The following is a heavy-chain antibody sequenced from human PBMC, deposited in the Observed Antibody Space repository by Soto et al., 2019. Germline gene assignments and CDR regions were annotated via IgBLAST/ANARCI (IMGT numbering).Heavy chain of an antibody. Sequence: QVPLVQSGAEVKKPGSSVQVSCKASGGTFSSYAISWVRQAPGQGLEWMGGIIPIFGTANYAQKFQGRVTITADESTSTAYMELGSLRSEDTAVYYCAREVVTAIPVGWFDRWGQGTLVTVSS. CDR2: IIPIFGTA. D-gene: IGHD2-21*02. CDR1: GGTFSSYA. V-gene: IGHV1-69*01. J-gene: IGHJ5*02. CDR3: AREVVTAIPVGWFDR.